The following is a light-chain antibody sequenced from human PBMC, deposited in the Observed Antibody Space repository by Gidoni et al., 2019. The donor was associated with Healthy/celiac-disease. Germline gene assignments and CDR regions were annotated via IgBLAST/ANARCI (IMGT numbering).Light chain of an antibody. CDR2: GAS. CDR1: QSVSSSY. V-gene: IGKV3-20*01. Sequence: EIVLTQSPGTLSLSPGERATFSCRASQSVSSSYLAWYQQKPGQAPRLLIYGASSRATGIPDRFSGIGSGTDFTLTISRLEPEDFAVYYCQQYGSSPLTFGGGTKVEIK. J-gene: IGKJ4*01. CDR3: QQYGSSPLT.